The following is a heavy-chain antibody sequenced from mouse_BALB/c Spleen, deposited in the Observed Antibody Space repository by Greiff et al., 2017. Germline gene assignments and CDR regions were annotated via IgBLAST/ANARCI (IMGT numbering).Heavy chain of an antibody. V-gene: IGHV2-5-1*01. D-gene: IGHD1-2*01. CDR1: GFSLTSYG. CDR2: IWRGGST. Sequence: VQRVESGPSLVQPSQSLSITCTVSGFSLTSYGVHWVRQSPGKGLEWLGVIWRGGSTDYNAAFMSRLSITKDNSKSQVFFKMNSLQADDTAIYYCAKNTPLRRLMDYWGQGTSVTVSS. J-gene: IGHJ4*01. CDR3: AKNTPLRRLMDY.